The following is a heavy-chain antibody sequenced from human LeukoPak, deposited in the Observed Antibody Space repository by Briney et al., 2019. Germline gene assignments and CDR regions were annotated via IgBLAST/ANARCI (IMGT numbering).Heavy chain of an antibody. Sequence: PGGSLRLSCVASGFTFSSRDWMTWVRQAPGKGLEWVANIKQDGSEKNYVDSVKGRFTISRDNAKNSVDLQMNSLRAEDTAVYYCAKSGLNRFDYWGQGTLVTVSS. V-gene: IGHV3-7*03. D-gene: IGHD2-15*01. J-gene: IGHJ4*02. CDR3: AKSGLNRFDY. CDR1: GFTFSSRDW. CDR2: IKQDGSEK.